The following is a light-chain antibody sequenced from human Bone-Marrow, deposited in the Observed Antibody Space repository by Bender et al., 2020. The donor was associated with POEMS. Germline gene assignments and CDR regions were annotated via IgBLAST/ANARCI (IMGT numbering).Light chain of an antibody. V-gene: IGLV2-23*02. J-gene: IGLJ3*02. CDR3: TSYTTSDTWV. CDR1: TSDVGAYNL. Sequence: QSALTQPRSVSGSPGHSVTISCAGTTSDVGAYNLVSWYQQYPGKAPKLIIYEVNERPSGVSSRFSGSKSGNTASLTISGLQAEDEADYYCTSYTTSDTWVFGGGTKLTVL. CDR2: EVN.